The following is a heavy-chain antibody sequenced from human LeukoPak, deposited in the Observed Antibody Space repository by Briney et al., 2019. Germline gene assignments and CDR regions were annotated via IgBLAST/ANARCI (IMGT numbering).Heavy chain of an antibody. CDR1: GGSISSYY. CDR2: IYYSGSS. CDR3: ARSRPGFMVRARAGMDV. V-gene: IGHV4-59*08. J-gene: IGHJ6*02. D-gene: IGHD3-10*01. Sequence: SETLSLTCTVYGGSISSYYWSWIRQPPGKGLEWIGYIYYSGSSNYNPSLKSRVTISVDTSKNQFSLKLSSVTAADTAVYYCARSRPGFMVRARAGMDVWGQGTTVTVSS.